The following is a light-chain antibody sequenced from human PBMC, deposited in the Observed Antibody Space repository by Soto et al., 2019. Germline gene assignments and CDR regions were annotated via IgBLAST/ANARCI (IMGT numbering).Light chain of an antibody. J-gene: IGKJ4*01. CDR1: QSISSW. Sequence: DIQMTQSPSTLSASVGDRVTITCRARQSISSWLAWYQQKPGKAPKLLIYDASSLESGVPSRFSGRGSGTEFTLTISSLQPDDFATYYCQQYNSYPLTFGGGTKVEIK. V-gene: IGKV1-5*01. CDR2: DAS. CDR3: QQYNSYPLT.